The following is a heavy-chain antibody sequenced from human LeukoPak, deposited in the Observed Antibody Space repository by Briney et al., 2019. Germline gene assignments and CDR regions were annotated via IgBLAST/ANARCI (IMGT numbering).Heavy chain of an antibody. Sequence: SETLSLTCSISGGSISGYYWSWIRQPPGKGLEWIGYIFYSGSTNYNPSLKSRVTMSVHTSKNQLSLNLSSVTAADMAVYYCARGRTFDPWGQGTLVTVSS. J-gene: IGHJ5*02. CDR1: GGSISGYY. CDR2: IFYSGST. CDR3: ARGRTFDP. V-gene: IGHV4-59*01.